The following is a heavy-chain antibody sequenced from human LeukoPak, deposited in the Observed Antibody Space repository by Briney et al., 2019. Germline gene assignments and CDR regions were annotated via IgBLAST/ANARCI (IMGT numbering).Heavy chain of an antibody. CDR2: IYYSGST. Sequence: SETLSLTCTVSGGSISGGGYYWGWIRQHPGKGLEWIGYIYYSGSTYYNPSLKSRVTISVDTSKNQFSLKLSSVTAADTAVYYCARETAMVLRYFDYWGQGTLVTVSS. CDR3: ARETAMVLRYFDY. J-gene: IGHJ4*02. CDR1: GGSISGGGYY. V-gene: IGHV4-31*03. D-gene: IGHD5-18*01.